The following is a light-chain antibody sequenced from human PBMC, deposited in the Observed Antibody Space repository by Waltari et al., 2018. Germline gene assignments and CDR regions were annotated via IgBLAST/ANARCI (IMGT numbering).Light chain of an antibody. V-gene: IGLV2-23*01. J-gene: IGLJ3*02. CDR1: SSDGGNYNL. CDR3: CSYAGSYTWV. CDR2: DDN. Sequence: QSALPPPAPVSGSPWPSLTIPCPGTSSDGGNYNLVSWYQQYPGKAPKVMIYDDNRRPSGVSDRFSGSKSGNTASLTISGVQAEDEADYYCCSYAGSYTWVFGGGTKLTVL.